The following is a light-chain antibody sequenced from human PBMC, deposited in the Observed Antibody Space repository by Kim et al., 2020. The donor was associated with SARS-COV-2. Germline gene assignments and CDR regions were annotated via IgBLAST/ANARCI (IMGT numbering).Light chain of an antibody. CDR1: SSNIDGNY. CDR2: RHN. Sequence: GQGGAISCSGSSSNIDGNYVSWYQQFPGMAPKLLIYRHNQRPSGVPDRFSGSKSGTSASLAIEGLRSDDEAIYYCAAWDDRVNGPVFGGGTQLTVL. V-gene: IGLV1-47*01. J-gene: IGLJ3*02. CDR3: AAWDDRVNGPV.